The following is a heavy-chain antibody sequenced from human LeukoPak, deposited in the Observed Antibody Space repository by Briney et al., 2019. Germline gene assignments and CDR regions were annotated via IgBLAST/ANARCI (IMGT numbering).Heavy chain of an antibody. CDR2: IYHSGST. CDR1: GYSISSGYY. D-gene: IGHD2-15*01. Sequence: KASETLSLTCTVSGYSISSGYYWGWIRQPPGKGLEWIGSIYHSGSTYYNPSLKSRVTISVDTSKNQFSLKLSSVTAADTAVYYCARGVHYRYCSGGSCVYFDYWGQGTLVTVSS. CDR3: ARGVHYRYCSGGSCVYFDY. V-gene: IGHV4-38-2*02. J-gene: IGHJ4*02.